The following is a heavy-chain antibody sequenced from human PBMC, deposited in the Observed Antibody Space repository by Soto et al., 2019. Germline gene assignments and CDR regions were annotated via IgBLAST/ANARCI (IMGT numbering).Heavy chain of an antibody. V-gene: IGHV4-34*01. Sequence: SETLSLTCAVYGGSFSGYYWSWIRQPPGKGLEWIGEINHSGSTNYNPSLKSRVTISVDTSKNQFSLKLSSVTAADTAVYYCARNQYYDFWSGFTSVRWWFDPWGQGTLVTVSS. D-gene: IGHD3-3*01. CDR1: GGSFSGYY. CDR3: ARNQYYDFWSGFTSVRWWFDP. J-gene: IGHJ5*02. CDR2: INHSGST.